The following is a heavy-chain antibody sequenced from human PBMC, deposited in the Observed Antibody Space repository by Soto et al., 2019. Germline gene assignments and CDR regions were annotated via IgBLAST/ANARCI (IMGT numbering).Heavy chain of an antibody. CDR2: ISYDGSNK. CDR3: ARDPYYYDSSRVRDY. D-gene: IGHD3-22*01. V-gene: IGHV3-30-3*01. CDR1: GFTFSSYA. Sequence: GGSLRLSCAASGFTFSSYAMHWVRQAPGKGLEWVAVISYDGSNKYYADSVKGRFTISRDNSKNTLYLQMNSLRAEDTAVYYCARDPYYYDSSRVRDYWGQGTLVTVSS. J-gene: IGHJ4*02.